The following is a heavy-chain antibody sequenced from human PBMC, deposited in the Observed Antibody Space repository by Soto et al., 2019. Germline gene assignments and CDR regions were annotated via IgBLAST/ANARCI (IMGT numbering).Heavy chain of an antibody. CDR3: ARGRGYSGDDHYYYFDMDV. V-gene: IGHV1-69*01. D-gene: IGHD5-12*01. Sequence: QVQLVQSRAEVKKPASSVKVSCKASGGTFNNYPITWVRQAPGEGLEWMGGSIPIFGTANYAQNFQGRVTISVDESTSTAYMELSSLRSEDTAVYYCARGRGYSGDDHYYYFDMDVWGQGTTVTVSS. CDR1: GGTFNNYP. J-gene: IGHJ6*02. CDR2: SIPIFGTA.